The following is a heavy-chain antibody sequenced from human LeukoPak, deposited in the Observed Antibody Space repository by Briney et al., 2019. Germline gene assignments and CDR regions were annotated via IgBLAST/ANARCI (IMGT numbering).Heavy chain of an antibody. D-gene: IGHD3-3*01. Sequence: GGSLRLSCAASGFTFSSYQMDWVRQPPGKGLEWVSYISGSGSTIYYADSVKGRFTISRDNAKNSLYLQMNSLRAEDTAVYYCARLDFWSGYTFDYWGQGTLVTVSS. CDR1: GFTFSSYQ. J-gene: IGHJ4*02. CDR2: ISGSGSTI. V-gene: IGHV3-48*03. CDR3: ARLDFWSGYTFDY.